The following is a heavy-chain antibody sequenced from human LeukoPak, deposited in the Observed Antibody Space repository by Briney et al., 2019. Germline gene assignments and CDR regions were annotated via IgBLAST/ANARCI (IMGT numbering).Heavy chain of an antibody. D-gene: IGHD2-15*01. V-gene: IGHV5-51*01. CDR1: GSIFTSYW. CDR2: IYPGDSDT. J-gene: IGHJ4*02. Sequence: AASLKISYKGSGSIFTSYWICLVRAMPGKRLGWMWIIYPGDSDTNYSPSFQGQVAIAADKSISTAYLQWSSLKATDTAMYYCARALKGGRNFDYWGQGTLVTVSS. CDR3: ARALKGGRNFDY.